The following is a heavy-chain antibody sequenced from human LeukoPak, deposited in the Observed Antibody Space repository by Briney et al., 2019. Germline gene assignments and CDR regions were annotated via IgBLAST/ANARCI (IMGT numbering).Heavy chain of an antibody. D-gene: IGHD2-2*02. CDR3: AKPGCSSTSCYTSGDY. J-gene: IGHJ4*02. V-gene: IGHV3-48*01. CDR2: ISSSSGSTT. Sequence: GGSLRLSCAASGFTFSSYSMNWVRQAPGKGLEWVSYISSSSGSTTHYADSVKGRFTISRDNSKNTLYLQMNSLRAEDTAVYYCAKPGCSSTSCYTSGDYWGQGTLVTVSS. CDR1: GFTFSSYS.